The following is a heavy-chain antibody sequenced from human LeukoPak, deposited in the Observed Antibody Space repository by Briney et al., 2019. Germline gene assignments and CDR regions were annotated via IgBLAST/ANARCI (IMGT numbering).Heavy chain of an antibody. J-gene: IGHJ5*02. CDR2: IGIDSGNT. CDR3: ARDLGREFDP. Sequence: PGGSLRLSCAASGFTFSDYSMNWVRQAPGKGLEWISYIGIDSGNTNYADSVKGRFTISGDKAKNSLYLQMNSLRVEDTAVYYCARDLGREFDPWGQGTLVTVSS. CDR1: GFTFSDYS. D-gene: IGHD3-10*01. V-gene: IGHV3-48*01.